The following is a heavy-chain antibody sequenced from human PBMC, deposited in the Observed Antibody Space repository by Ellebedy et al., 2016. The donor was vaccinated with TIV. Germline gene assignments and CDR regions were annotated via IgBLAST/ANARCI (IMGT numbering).Heavy chain of an antibody. CDR2: INPNLGTT. V-gene: IGHV1-46*01. CDR3: ARVSGKYYFDY. D-gene: IGHD2-8*01. CDR1: GYTFTTYY. Sequence: ASVKVSCXASGYTFTTYYVHWVRQPPGQGLEWMGIINPNLGTTSYAQKFQGRLTMTRDTSTSTVYMELSSLRSEDTAVYYCARVSGKYYFDYWGQGTLVTVSS. J-gene: IGHJ4*02.